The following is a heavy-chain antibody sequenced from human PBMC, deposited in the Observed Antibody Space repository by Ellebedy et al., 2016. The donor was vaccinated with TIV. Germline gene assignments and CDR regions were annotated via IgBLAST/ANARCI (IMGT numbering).Heavy chain of an antibody. J-gene: IGHJ3*02. CDR3: ARVVWQQPVSYAFDI. CDR2: IYYTGST. D-gene: IGHD6-13*01. CDR1: GGSISGYY. V-gene: IGHV4-59*12. Sequence: MPSETLSLTCTVSGGSISGYYWSWFRQAPAKGVEWIGYIYYTGSTNYNPSLKSRVTISVDTSKNQFSLRLRSVTAADTAVYYCARVVWQQPVSYAFDIWGQGTMVTVSS.